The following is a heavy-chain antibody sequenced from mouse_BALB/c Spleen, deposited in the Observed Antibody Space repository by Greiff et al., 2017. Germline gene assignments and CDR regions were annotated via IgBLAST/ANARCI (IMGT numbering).Heavy chain of an antibody. V-gene: IGHV5-6-3*01. CDR3: ARDYYGSKYGFAY. J-gene: IGHJ3*01. Sequence: EVKLVESGGGLVQPGGSLKLSCAASGFTFSSYGMSWVRQTPDKRLELVATINSNGGSTYYPDSVKGRFTISRDNAKNTRYLQMRSLKSEDTAMYYCARDYYGSKYGFAYRGPGNLVTVSA. CDR1: GFTFSSYG. CDR2: INSNGGST. D-gene: IGHD1-1*01.